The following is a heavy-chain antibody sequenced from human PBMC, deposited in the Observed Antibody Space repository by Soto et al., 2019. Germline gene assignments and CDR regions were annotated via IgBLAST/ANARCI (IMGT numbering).Heavy chain of an antibody. Sequence: GGSLRLSCAASGFTFDDFAMHWVRQAPGKGLEWVAGISRNSDTIGYAGSVQGRFTISRDNAKNSLYLQMNSLRPEDTAIYYCAKAGAAFNYYYAIGVWGQGTTVTVSS. J-gene: IGHJ6*02. CDR2: ISRNSDTI. D-gene: IGHD6-25*01. CDR3: AKAGAAFNYYYAIGV. V-gene: IGHV3-9*01. CDR1: GFTFDDFA.